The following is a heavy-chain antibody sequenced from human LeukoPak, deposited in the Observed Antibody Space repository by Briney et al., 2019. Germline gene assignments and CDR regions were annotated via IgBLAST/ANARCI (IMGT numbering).Heavy chain of an antibody. J-gene: IGHJ6*02. CDR3: ASFPSIYYYGMDV. CDR1: GGSISSYY. Sequence: SETLSLTCTVSGGSISSYYWSWIRQPPGKGLEWIGYIYYSGSTNYNPSLKSRVTISVDTSKNQFSLKLSSVTAADTAVYYCASFPSIYYYGMDVWGQGTTVTVSS. V-gene: IGHV4-59*12. CDR2: IYYSGST.